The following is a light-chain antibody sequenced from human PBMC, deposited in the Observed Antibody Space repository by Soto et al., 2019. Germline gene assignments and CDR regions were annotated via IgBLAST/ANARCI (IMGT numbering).Light chain of an antibody. CDR1: QSVSSN. CDR3: QQRSNWPPN. CDR2: GAS. J-gene: IGKJ5*01. Sequence: EIVMTQSPATLSVSPGERATLSCRASQSVSSNLAWYQQKPGQAPRLLIYGASTRATGIPARFSGSGSGTEFTLTISSLQSEDFAVYYCQQRSNWPPNFGQGTRLAI. V-gene: IGKV3-15*01.